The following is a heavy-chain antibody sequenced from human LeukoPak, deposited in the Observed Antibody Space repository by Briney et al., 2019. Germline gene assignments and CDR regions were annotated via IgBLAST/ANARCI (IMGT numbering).Heavy chain of an antibody. Sequence: PSETLSLTRAVYGGSFSGYYWSWIRQPPGKGLEWIGEINHSGSTNYNPSLKSRVTISEDTSKNQLSLKLSSVTAADTAVYYCANYYDSSTFLWGQGTLVTVSS. CDR1: GGSFSGYY. CDR3: ANYYDSSTFL. V-gene: IGHV4-34*01. J-gene: IGHJ4*02. CDR2: INHSGST. D-gene: IGHD3-22*01.